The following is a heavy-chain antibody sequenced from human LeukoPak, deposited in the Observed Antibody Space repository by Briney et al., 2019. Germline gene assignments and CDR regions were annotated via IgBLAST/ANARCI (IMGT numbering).Heavy chain of an antibody. Sequence: SGTLSLTCAVSGGSISSSNWWSWVRQPPGKGLVWIGEIYHSGSTNYNPSLKSRVTISVDKSKNQFSLKLSSVTAADTAVYYCARDGTWVGATSYDAFDIWGQGTMVTVSS. J-gene: IGHJ3*02. CDR2: IYHSGST. V-gene: IGHV4-4*02. CDR3: ARDGTWVGATSYDAFDI. CDR1: GGSISSSNW. D-gene: IGHD1-26*01.